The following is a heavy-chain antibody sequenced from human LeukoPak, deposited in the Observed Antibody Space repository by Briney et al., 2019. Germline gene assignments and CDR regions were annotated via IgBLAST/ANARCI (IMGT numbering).Heavy chain of an antibody. CDR3: ARGPRNSSSYQYFQH. V-gene: IGHV3-21*01. CDR2: ISSSSAYI. D-gene: IGHD6-13*01. CDR1: GFTFSTYS. Sequence: PGGSLRLSCAASGFTFSTYSLNWVRQAPGRGLEWVSSISSSSAYIYCADSEKGRFTISRDNAKNSLYLQMNSLRVEDTAVHYCARGPRNSSSYQYFQHWGQGTLVTVSS. J-gene: IGHJ1*01.